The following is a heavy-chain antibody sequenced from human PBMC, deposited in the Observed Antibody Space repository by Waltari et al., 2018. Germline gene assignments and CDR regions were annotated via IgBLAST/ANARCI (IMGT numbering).Heavy chain of an antibody. Sequence: QVQLQESGPGLVKPSETLSLTCTVSGGSISSYYWSWIRQPPGKGLEWIGYIYYSGSTNYNPSLKSRVTISVDTSKNQFSLKLSSVTAADTAVYYCARVPLAVAGTYYYYGMDVWGQGTTVTVSS. CDR3: ARVPLAVAGTYYYYGMDV. D-gene: IGHD6-19*01. J-gene: IGHJ6*02. CDR2: IYYSGST. CDR1: GGSISSYY. V-gene: IGHV4-59*01.